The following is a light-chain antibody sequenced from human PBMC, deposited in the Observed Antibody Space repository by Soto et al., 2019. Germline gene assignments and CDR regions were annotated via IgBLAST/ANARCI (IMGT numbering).Light chain of an antibody. J-gene: IGKJ1*01. Sequence: IVMTQSPATLSVSPGETATLSCRASQSVSNDLAWYQQKPGQAPRLLMYDASTRATGIPGRFRGSGSGTDFTPTISSLLSEDFAVYFCQQYKRWPETFGQGTKVEIK. CDR1: QSVSND. CDR2: DAS. CDR3: QQYKRWPET. V-gene: IGKV3-15*01.